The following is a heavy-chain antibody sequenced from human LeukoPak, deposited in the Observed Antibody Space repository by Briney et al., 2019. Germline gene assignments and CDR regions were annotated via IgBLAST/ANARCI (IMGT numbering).Heavy chain of an antibody. CDR1: GYTLTELS. V-gene: IGHV1-24*01. CDR3: ATDRDEEWELLLDY. D-gene: IGHD1-26*01. J-gene: IGHJ4*02. Sequence: ASVKVSCKVSGYTLTELSMHWVRQVPGKGLEWMGGFDPEDGETIYAQKFQGRVTMTEDTSTDTAYMELSSLRSEDTAVYYCATDRDEEWELLLDYWGQGTLVTVSS. CDR2: FDPEDGET.